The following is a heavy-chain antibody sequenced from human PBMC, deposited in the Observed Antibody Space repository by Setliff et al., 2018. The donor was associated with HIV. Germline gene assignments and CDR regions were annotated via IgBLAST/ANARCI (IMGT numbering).Heavy chain of an antibody. D-gene: IGHD3-16*01. Sequence: ASVKVSCKASGYTFSQYPMHWVRQAPGQGLEWMGWINAGNGSTKYSQKFQGRVTITRDTFASIAYMELRSLRSDDTAVYYCARVPNRGEFYYYYYYMDVWGKGTTVTGLL. CDR3: ARVPNRGEFYYYYYYMDV. J-gene: IGHJ6*03. V-gene: IGHV1-3*01. CDR2: INAGNGST. CDR1: GYTFSQYP.